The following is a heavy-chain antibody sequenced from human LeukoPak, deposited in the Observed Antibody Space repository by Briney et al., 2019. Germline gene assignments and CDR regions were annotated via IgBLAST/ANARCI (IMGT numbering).Heavy chain of an antibody. CDR1: GYTLTSYD. V-gene: IGHV1-69*13. CDR3: ARDSVAVAGTGLGY. Sequence: ASVKVSCKASGYTLTSYDINWVRQAPGQGLEWMGGIIPIFGTANYAQKFQGRVTITADESMSTAYMELSSLRSEDTAVYYCARDSVAVAGTGLGYWGQGTLVTVSS. D-gene: IGHD6-19*01. CDR2: IIPIFGTA. J-gene: IGHJ4*02.